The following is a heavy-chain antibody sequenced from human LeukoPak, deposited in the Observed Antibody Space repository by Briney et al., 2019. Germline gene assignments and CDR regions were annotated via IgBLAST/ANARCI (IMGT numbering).Heavy chain of an antibody. CDR1: GYSFTTHW. CDR2: IYPGDSDT. D-gene: IGHD2-15*01. Sequence: GESLRISCKDSGYSFTTHWIGWVRQMPGKGLEWMGIIYPGDSDTRYSPSFQGQVTISADKSISTAYLQWSSLKASDTAMYYCARVGYCSGGSCTDAFDIWGQGTMVTVSS. CDR3: ARVGYCSGGSCTDAFDI. J-gene: IGHJ3*02. V-gene: IGHV5-51*01.